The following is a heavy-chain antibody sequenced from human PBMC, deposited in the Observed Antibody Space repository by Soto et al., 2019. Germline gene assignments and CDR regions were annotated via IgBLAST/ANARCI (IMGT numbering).Heavy chain of an antibody. J-gene: IGHJ6*02. V-gene: IGHV3-30-3*01. CDR3: ARDPIAERVYYYYGMDV. CDR1: GFTFSSYA. CDR2: ISYDGSNK. Sequence: QVQLVESGGGVVQPGRSLRLSCAASGFTFSSYAMHWVRQAPGKGLEWVAVISYDGSNKYYADSVKGRFTISRDNSKNTLYLQMNSLRADDTAVYYCARDPIAERVYYYYGMDVWGQGTTVTVSS. D-gene: IGHD6-13*01.